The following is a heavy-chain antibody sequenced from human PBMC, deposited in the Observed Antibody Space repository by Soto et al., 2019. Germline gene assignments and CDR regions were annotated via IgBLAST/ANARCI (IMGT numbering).Heavy chain of an antibody. J-gene: IGHJ4*02. CDR1: GFSFSGDA. V-gene: IGHV3-23*01. Sequence: GGSLRRSCAASGFSFSGDAMSWVRQAPGKGLEWVSAISGSGGSTYYADSVKGPFPTSRDNSKNTLYLQMNSLRPEDRAVYYYAKVGPRNLLFDYWGQGTLVTVSS. CDR2: ISGSGGST. CDR3: AKVGPRNLLFDY. D-gene: IGHD3-16*01.